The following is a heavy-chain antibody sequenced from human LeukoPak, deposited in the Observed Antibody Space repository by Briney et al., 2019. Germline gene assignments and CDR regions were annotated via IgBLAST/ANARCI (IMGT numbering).Heavy chain of an antibody. CDR1: RWSISGFS. V-gene: IGHV4-59*01. J-gene: IGHJ5*02. D-gene: IGHD3-10*01. CDR3: ARGHLGLSP. Sequence: LETPSLTRPVSRWSISGFSSTLIRPPPRQGLEWIGYFHNSRTTSYNPSLTGRVTISVDTAMDQISLKLNSVTAADTAVYYCARGHLGLSPWGQGTLVTASS. CDR2: FHNSRTT.